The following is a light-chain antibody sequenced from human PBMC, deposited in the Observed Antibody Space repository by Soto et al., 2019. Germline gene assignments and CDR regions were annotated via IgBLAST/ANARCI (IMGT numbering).Light chain of an antibody. CDR3: QQYGSSPLT. Sequence: EIVLTQSPGTLSLSPGERAALSCRVSQSVSSSHLAWYQQTPGQAPRLLIYGALSRATGIPDRFSGSGSETDFTLTISRLEPEDFAVYYCQQYGSSPLTFGGGTKVEIK. CDR1: QSVSSSH. V-gene: IGKV3-20*01. J-gene: IGKJ4*01. CDR2: GAL.